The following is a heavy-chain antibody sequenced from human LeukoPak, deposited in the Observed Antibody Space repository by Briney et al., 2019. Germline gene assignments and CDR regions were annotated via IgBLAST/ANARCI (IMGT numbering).Heavy chain of an antibody. V-gene: IGHV3-21*04. J-gene: IGHJ4*02. CDR2: ISSSSSYI. CDR3: ARSLPYGTTWYGRSDF. Sequence: PGGSLRLSCAASGFTFSSYTMNWVRQAPGKGLEWISSISSSSSYIYYADSVKGRFTISRDNAKNSLYLQMNSLRAEDTAIYYCARSLPYGTTWYGRSDFWGRGTLVTVSS. D-gene: IGHD6-13*01. CDR1: GFTFSSYT.